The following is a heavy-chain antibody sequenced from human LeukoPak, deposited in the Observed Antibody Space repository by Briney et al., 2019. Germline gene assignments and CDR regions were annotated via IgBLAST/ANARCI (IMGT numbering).Heavy chain of an antibody. CDR3: AKDGGLEGMDV. D-gene: IGHD1-1*01. CDR2: ISGSGSST. Sequence: PGGSLRLSCAASGFTFSNYAMTWVRQAPGKGLEWVSGISGSGSSTYYADSVKGRFTLSRDYPRNTLYLQMNSLRAEDTAVYYCAKDGGLEGMDVWGQGTTVTVSS. V-gene: IGHV3-23*01. J-gene: IGHJ6*02. CDR1: GFTFSNYA.